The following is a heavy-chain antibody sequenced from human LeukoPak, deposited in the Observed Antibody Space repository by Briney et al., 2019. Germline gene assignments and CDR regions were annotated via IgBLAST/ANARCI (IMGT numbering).Heavy chain of an antibody. V-gene: IGHV3-74*01. CDR1: GFTFSSHY. J-gene: IGHJ4*02. CDR2: INSDGSST. D-gene: IGHD3-16*01. CDR3: LRILGG. Sequence: PGGSLRLSCAASGFTFSSHYMHWVRQAPGKGLVWVSRINSDGSSTSYADSVKGRFTISRDNVKNTMYLQMNRLRVEDTAVYYCLRILGGGGQGTLVTVSS.